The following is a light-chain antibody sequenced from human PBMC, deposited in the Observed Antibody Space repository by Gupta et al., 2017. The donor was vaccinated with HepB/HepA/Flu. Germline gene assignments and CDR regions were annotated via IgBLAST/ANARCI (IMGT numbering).Light chain of an antibody. CDR1: QSVGSN. CDR2: GAS. V-gene: IGKV3-15*01. CDR3: QQYNRWPLT. Sequence: ERVMAQSPATLSVSPGERATLSCRASQSVGSNLAWYQQKPGQTPRLLIYGASARATGIPARFSGTGSGTEFTLTISSLQSEDFAIYYCQQYNRWPLTFGRGTKVEIK. J-gene: IGKJ4*01.